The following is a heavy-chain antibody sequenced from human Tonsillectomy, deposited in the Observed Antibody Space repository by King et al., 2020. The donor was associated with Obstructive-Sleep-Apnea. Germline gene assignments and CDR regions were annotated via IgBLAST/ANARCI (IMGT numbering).Heavy chain of an antibody. Sequence: VQLQESGPGLVKPSETLSLTCTVSGGSISSYYWSWIRQPPGKGLEWIGYIYYSGSTNYNPSLKSRVTISVDTSKNQFSLKLSSVTAADTAVYYCARSDVDLYYFDYWGQGTLVTVSS. CDR2: IYYSGST. V-gene: IGHV4-59*01. D-gene: IGHD3/OR15-3a*01. CDR1: GGSISSYY. CDR3: ARSDVDLYYFDY. J-gene: IGHJ4*02.